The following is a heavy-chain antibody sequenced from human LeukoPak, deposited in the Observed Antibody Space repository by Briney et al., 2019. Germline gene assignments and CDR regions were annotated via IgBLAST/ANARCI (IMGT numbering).Heavy chain of an antibody. J-gene: IGHJ4*02. CDR2: IAYDGSRA. D-gene: IGHD1-14*01. Sequence: GGSLRLSCAGSGFTFGGYGMHWFRQTPGKGLEWVGVIAYDGSRAFYADSVKGRFTISGDNSKNTMSVQMDDLRAEDTAVYYCTRYNNDHFDYCGQGTLVTVSS. CDR1: GFTFGGYG. V-gene: IGHV3-33*01. CDR3: TRYNNDHFDY.